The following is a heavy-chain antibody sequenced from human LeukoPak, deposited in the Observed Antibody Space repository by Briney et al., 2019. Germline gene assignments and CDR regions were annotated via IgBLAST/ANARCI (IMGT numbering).Heavy chain of an antibody. V-gene: IGHV1-69*06. D-gene: IGHD3-9*01. Sequence: SVKVSCKASGGTFSSYAISWVRQAPGQGLEWMGGIIPIFGTANYAQKFQGRVTITADKSTSTAYMELSSLRSEDTAVYYCARDHDPYYDILTGYPSYYFDYWGQGTLVTVSS. CDR3: ARDHDPYYDILTGYPSYYFDY. J-gene: IGHJ4*02. CDR2: IIPIFGTA. CDR1: GGTFSSYA.